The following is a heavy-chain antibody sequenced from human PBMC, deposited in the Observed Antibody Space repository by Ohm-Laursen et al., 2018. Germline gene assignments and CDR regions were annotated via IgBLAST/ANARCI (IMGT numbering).Heavy chain of an antibody. J-gene: IGHJ4*02. Sequence: ASVKVSCKASGYTLTGYYMHWVRQAPGQGLEWMGIINSSSGSTRYAQKLQGRVTMTRDTSTSTVYMELSSLRSEDTAVYYCARGFPSSGWYSFDYWGQGTLVTVSS. CDR3: ARGFPSSGWYSFDY. CDR2: INSSSGST. V-gene: IGHV1-46*04. D-gene: IGHD6-19*01. CDR1: GYTLTGYY.